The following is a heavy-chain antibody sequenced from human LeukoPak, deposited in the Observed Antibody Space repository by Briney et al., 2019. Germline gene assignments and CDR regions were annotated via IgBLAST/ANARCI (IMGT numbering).Heavy chain of an antibody. D-gene: IGHD3-22*01. J-gene: IGHJ4*02. V-gene: IGHV1-18*04. CDR1: GYTFTGYY. Sequence: GASVKVSCKASGYTFTGYYMHWVRQAPGQGLEWMGWINAYNGNTNYAQKLQGRVTMTTDTSTSTAYMELRSLRSDDTAVYYCATDNPLSGYYPSFDYWGQGTLVTVSS. CDR3: ATDNPLSGYYPSFDY. CDR2: INAYNGNT.